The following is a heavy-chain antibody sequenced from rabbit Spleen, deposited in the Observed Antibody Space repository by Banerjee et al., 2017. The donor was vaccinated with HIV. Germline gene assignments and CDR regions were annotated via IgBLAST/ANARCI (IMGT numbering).Heavy chain of an antibody. J-gene: IGHJ4*01. D-gene: IGHD1-1*01. CDR1: GFSFSNKAV. CDR2: INAVTGKA. Sequence: QEQLVESGGGLVKPEGSLKLSCTASGFSFSNKAVMCWVRQAPGKGLEWIACINAVTGKAVYANWAKGRSTFSKTSSTTVTLQMTSLTVADTATYFCARSISGVYRVNLWGQGTLVTVS. CDR3: ARSISGVYRVNL. V-gene: IGHV1S45*01.